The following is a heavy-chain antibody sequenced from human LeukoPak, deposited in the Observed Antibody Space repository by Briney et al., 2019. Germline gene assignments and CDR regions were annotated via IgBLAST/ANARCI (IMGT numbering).Heavy chain of an antibody. CDR3: AREPTAIYGDYYFDY. V-gene: IGHV1-69*13. CDR2: IIPIFGTA. D-gene: IGHD4-17*01. CDR1: GGTFSSYA. J-gene: IGHJ4*02. Sequence: GASVKVSCKASGGTFSSYAISWVRQAPGQGLEWMGGIIPIFGTANYAQKFQGRVTITADESTSTAYMELSSLRSEDTAVYYCAREPTAIYGDYYFDYWGQGTLVTVSS.